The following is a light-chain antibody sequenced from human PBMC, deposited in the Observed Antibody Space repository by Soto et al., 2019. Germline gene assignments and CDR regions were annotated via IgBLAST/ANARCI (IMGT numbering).Light chain of an antibody. CDR3: QKCKVAPFT. Sequence: AIQLTQSPSSLSASVGDRVTIACRASQGISSALAWFQQKPGKPPKLLIYDASSLESGVPSRFTGSGSGTDFTLTISRLQPEDFATYYCQKCKVAPFTFGGGTKVDNK. V-gene: IGKV1-13*02. J-gene: IGKJ4*01. CDR1: QGISSA. CDR2: DAS.